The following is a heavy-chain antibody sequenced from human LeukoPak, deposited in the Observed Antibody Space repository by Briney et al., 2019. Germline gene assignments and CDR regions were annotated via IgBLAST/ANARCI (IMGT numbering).Heavy chain of an antibody. CDR3: ARSVVVPAAMGGYYGMDV. J-gene: IGHJ6*02. Sequence: SGGSLRLSCAASGFTFSSYGMHWVRQAPGKGLEWVAVISYDGSNKYYADSVKGRFTISRDNSKNTLYLQMNSLRAEDTAVYYCARSVVVPAAMGGYYGMDVWGQGTTVTVSS. V-gene: IGHV3-30*03. D-gene: IGHD2-2*01. CDR2: ISYDGSNK. CDR1: GFTFSSYG.